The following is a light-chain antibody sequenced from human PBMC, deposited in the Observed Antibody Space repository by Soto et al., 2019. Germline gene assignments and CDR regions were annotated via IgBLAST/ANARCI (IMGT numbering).Light chain of an antibody. Sequence: QSALTQPASVSGSPGQSITISCTGTSSDVGGYNYVSWYQQHPGKAPKLMIYEVSNRPSGVSNRFSGSKSGNTASLTISGLQAEDEADYYCSSDTSSSTSGFGTGPKVAVL. V-gene: IGLV2-14*01. CDR1: SSDVGGYNY. CDR3: SSDTSSSTSG. J-gene: IGLJ1*01. CDR2: EVS.